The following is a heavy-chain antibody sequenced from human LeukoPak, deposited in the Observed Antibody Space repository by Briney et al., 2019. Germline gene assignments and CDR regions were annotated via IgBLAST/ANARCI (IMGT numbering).Heavy chain of an antibody. CDR2: TKQDGSEK. CDR3: ARAGRYFDWLLPFDY. V-gene: IGHV3-7*01. D-gene: IGHD3-9*01. CDR1: GFTFSSYW. Sequence: PGGSLRLSCAASGFTFSSYWMSWVRQAPGKGLEWVANTKQDGSEKYYVDSVKGRFTISRDNAKNSLYLQMNSLRAEDTAVYYCARAGRYFDWLLPFDYWGQGTLVTVSS. J-gene: IGHJ4*02.